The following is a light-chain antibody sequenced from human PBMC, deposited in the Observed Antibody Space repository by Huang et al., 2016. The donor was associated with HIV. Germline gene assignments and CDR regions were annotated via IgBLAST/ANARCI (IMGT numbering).Light chain of an antibody. CDR3: QQYSRSAT. V-gene: IGKV1-5*03. J-gene: IGKJ2*01. Sequence: DIQMTQSPSTLSAAVGDRVTITCRVSHSVPIWLALFQQKPGKAPKLLFYKASTPESGVPSRFSGSGSGTEFTLTIDSLQPDDVATYYCQQYSRSATFGQGTKLEIK. CDR2: KAS. CDR1: HSVPIW.